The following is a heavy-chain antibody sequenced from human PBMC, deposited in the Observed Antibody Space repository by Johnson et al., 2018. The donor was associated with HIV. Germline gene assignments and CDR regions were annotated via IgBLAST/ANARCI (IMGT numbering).Heavy chain of an antibody. J-gene: IGHJ3*02. CDR1: GFTVSNNY. Sequence: VQLVESGGGLIQPGGSLRLSCAASGFTVSNNYMSWVRQAPGKGLEWVSFIYSGGTTYYADSVKGRFTISRDNSKNTLYLQMNSLRAEDTAVYYCAREGAPSARDFGAFDIWGQGTMVTVSS. D-gene: IGHD1-26*01. CDR3: AREGAPSARDFGAFDI. V-gene: IGHV3-53*01. CDR2: IYSGGTT.